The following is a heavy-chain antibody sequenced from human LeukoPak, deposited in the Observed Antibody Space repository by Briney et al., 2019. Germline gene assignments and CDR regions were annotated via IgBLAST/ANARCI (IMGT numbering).Heavy chain of an antibody. CDR3: ARGGFALNVPVVGLNWFDP. CDR2: INSDGSST. Sequence: GGSLRLSCAASAFTFGNYWMHWFRQAPGKGLVWFSRINSDGSSTTYAGSVKGRFTISRDTAKNTLYLHMNSLRAEDTAVYYCARGGFALNVPVVGLNWFDPWGQGTLVTVSS. V-gene: IGHV3-74*03. D-gene: IGHD2-2*01. J-gene: IGHJ5*02. CDR1: AFTFGNYW.